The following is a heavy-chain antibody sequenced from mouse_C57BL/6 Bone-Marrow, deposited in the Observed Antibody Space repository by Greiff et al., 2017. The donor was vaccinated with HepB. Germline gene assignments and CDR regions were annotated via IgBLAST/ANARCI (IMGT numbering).Heavy chain of an antibody. CDR2: IDPSDSYT. D-gene: IGHD1-1*01. CDR1: GYTFTSYW. V-gene: IGHV1-59*01. Sequence: QVQLQQSGAELVRPGTSVKLSCKASGYTFTSYWMHWVKQRPGQGLEWIGGIDPSDSYTNYNQKFKGKATLTVDTSSSTAYMQLSSLTSEDSAVYYCLYYYGSSPWFAYWGQGTLVTVSA. J-gene: IGHJ3*01. CDR3: LYYYGSSPWFAY.